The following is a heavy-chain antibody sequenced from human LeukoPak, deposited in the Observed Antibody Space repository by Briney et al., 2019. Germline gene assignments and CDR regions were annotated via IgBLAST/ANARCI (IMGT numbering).Heavy chain of an antibody. CDR3: ARLAGNHFDC. Sequence: GGSLRLSCAASGFSFSDYGMSWFRKAPGKGLEWVSISGGRGTGTFYGDSVKGRFTISRDNSKNALFLQMNCLRVEDTALYYCARLAGNHFDCWGQGALVTVSS. CDR2: SGGRGTGT. D-gene: IGHD1-14*01. CDR1: GFSFSDYG. V-gene: IGHV3-23*01. J-gene: IGHJ4*02.